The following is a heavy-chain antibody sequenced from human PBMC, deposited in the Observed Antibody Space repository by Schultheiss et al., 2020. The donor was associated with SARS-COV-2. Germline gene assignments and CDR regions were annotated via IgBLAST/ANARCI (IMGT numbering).Heavy chain of an antibody. D-gene: IGHD3-3*01. CDR1: GGSISSSSYY. CDR2: IYSNGNT. V-gene: IGHV4-39*07. CDR3: ARYYDFWSGLDV. Sequence: SQTLSLTCTVSGGSISSSSYYWGWIRQPPGKGLEWIGSIYSNGNTYYSPALQSRVTVSVDTSANQFSLKLSSVTAADTAVYYCARYYDFWSGLDVWGKGTTVTVSS. J-gene: IGHJ6*04.